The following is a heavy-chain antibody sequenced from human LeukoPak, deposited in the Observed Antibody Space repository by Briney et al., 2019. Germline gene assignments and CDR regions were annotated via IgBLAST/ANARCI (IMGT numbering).Heavy chain of an antibody. J-gene: IGHJ4*02. CDR1: GFTFSSYA. CDR2: MSYDGRKE. Sequence: PGGSLRLSCAASGFTFSSYAMSWVRQAPGKGLEWVAVMSYDGRKEYYGDSVKGRFTISRDNSKNTLYLQMNSLRAEDTAVYYCAKGVGLVEWLISDNWGQGTLVTVSS. CDR3: AKGVGLVEWLISDN. V-gene: IGHV3-30*04. D-gene: IGHD3-3*01.